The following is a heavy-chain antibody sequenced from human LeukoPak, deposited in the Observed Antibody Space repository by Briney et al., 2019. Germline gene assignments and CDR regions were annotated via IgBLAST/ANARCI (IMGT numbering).Heavy chain of an antibody. CDR2: IYHSGST. CDR3: ARHQTRPKVYNWNPKRDRDAFDI. Sequence: PSETLSLTCAVYGGSFSGYYWGWIRQPPGKGLEWIGTIYHSGSTYYNPSLKSRVTISVDTSKNQFSLKLSSVTAADTAVYYCARHQTRPKVYNWNPKRDRDAFDIWGQGTMVTVSS. J-gene: IGHJ3*02. D-gene: IGHD1-1*01. V-gene: IGHV4-34*01. CDR1: GGSFSGYY.